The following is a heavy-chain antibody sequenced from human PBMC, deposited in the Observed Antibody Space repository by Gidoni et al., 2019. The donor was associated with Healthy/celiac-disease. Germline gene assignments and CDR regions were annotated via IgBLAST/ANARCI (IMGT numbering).Heavy chain of an antibody. J-gene: IGHJ4*02. V-gene: IGHV3-23*01. CDR3: AKGVNYLYYFDY. CDR1: GFTFSSYA. CDR2: ISGSGGST. D-gene: IGHD1-7*01. Sequence: EVQMLESGGGLVQPGGSLRLSCADSGFTFSSYAMSWVRQAPGKGLEWVSAISGSGGSTYYADSVKGRFTISRDNSKNTLYLQMNSLRAEDTAVYYCAKGVNYLYYFDYWGQGTLVTVSS.